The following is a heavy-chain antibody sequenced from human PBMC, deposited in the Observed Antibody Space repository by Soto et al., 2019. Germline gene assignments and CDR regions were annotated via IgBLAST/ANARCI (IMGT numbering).Heavy chain of an antibody. V-gene: IGHV4-31*03. D-gene: IGHD3-22*01. CDR3: ATVNSGYDSSGYYSFDY. J-gene: IGHJ4*02. CDR1: GGSISSGGYY. Sequence: PSETLSLTCTVSGGSISSGGYYWSWIRQHPGKGLGWIGYIYYSGSTYYNPSLKSRVTISVDTSKNQFSLKLSSVTAADTAVYYCATVNSGYDSSGYYSFDYWGQGTLVTVSS. CDR2: IYYSGST.